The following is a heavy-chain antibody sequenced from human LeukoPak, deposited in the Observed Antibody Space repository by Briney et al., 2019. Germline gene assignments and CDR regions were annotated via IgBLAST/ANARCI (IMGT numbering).Heavy chain of an antibody. CDR3: ARGVSYYDNSGHPGWYFDL. Sequence: PGGSLRLSCAVSGFTFNYYNMHWVRQAPGKRLEWVSAIRTTGDTHYPDSVKGRFAMSREDAKNSVHLQMNTLRAGDTAVYYCARGVSYYDNSGHPGWYFDLWGRGTLVTVSS. D-gene: IGHD3-22*01. CDR1: GFTFNYYN. CDR2: IRTTGDT. J-gene: IGHJ2*01. V-gene: IGHV3-13*01.